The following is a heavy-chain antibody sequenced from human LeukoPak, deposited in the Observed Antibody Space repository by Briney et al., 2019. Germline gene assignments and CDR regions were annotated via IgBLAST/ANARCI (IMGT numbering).Heavy chain of an antibody. J-gene: IGHJ4*02. D-gene: IGHD1-1*01. CDR1: GFTFSSYW. CDR3: AKGGKHWQVEMWFDY. Sequence: GGSLRLSCAASGFTFSSYWMHWVRQAPGKGLVWVSRINSDGSSTSYADSVKGRFTISRDNAKNTLYLQMNSLRAEDTALYYCAKGGKHWQVEMWFDYWGQGVLVTVSS. CDR2: INSDGSST. V-gene: IGHV3-74*01.